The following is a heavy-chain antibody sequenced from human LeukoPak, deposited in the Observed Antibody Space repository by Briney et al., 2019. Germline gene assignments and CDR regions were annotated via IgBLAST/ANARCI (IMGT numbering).Heavy chain of an antibody. J-gene: IGHJ4*02. CDR1: GGSISSSSYY. V-gene: IGHV4-39*01. Sequence: SETLSLTCTVSGGSISSSSYYWGWIRQPPGKGLEWIGSIYYSGSTYYNPSLKSRVTISVDTSKNQFSLKLSSVTAADTAVYYCARRGNYDFWSGYLDYWGQGTLVTVSS. CDR2: IYYSGST. CDR3: ARRGNYDFWSGYLDY. D-gene: IGHD3-3*01.